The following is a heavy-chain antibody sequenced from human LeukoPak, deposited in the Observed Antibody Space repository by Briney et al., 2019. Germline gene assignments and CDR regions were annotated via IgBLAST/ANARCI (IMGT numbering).Heavy chain of an antibody. CDR1: GYTFTTYN. Sequence: ASVKVSCKASGYTFTTYNINWVRQAPGRGLEWMGWISGYNGNTNYAQKLQGRVTMTTDTSTSTAYMELGSLKSDDTAVYYCASLKNYYDSSGYLVTDAFDIWGQGTMITVSS. V-gene: IGHV1-18*01. CDR3: ASLKNYYDSSGYLVTDAFDI. J-gene: IGHJ3*02. CDR2: ISGYNGNT. D-gene: IGHD3-22*01.